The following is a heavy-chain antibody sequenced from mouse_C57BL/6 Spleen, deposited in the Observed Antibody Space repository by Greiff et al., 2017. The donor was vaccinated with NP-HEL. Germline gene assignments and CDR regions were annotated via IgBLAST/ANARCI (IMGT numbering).Heavy chain of an antibody. V-gene: IGHV1-19*01. CDR1: GYTFTDYY. Sequence: VQLQQSGPVLVKPGASVKMSCKASGYTFTDYYMNWVKQSHGKSLEWIGVINPYNGGTSYNQKFKGKATLTVDKSSSTAYMELNSLTSEDSAVYYCARDPKGYAMDYWGQGTSVTVSS. J-gene: IGHJ4*01. CDR2: INPYNGGT. CDR3: ARDPKGYAMDY.